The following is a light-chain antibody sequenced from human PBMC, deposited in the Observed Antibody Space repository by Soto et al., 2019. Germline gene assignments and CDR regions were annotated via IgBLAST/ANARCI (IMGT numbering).Light chain of an antibody. CDR1: NSDIGNGYDS. CDR2: DVT. V-gene: IGLV2-14*03. J-gene: IGLJ1*01. Sequence: QSVLTQHASVSGSPGQSITISCTGSNSDIGNGYDSVSWYQQHPNKAPKLIIYDVTNRPSGVSSRFSGSKTGNTASLTISGLQAEDEAYYYCFSLRGGDSHVFGTGTKVTVL. CDR3: FSLRGGDSHV.